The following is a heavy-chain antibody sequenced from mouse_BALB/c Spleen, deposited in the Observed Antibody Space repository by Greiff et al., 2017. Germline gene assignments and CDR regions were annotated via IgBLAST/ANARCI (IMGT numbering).Heavy chain of an antibody. CDR3: ARNYGSRDRYWYFDV. D-gene: IGHD1-1*01. J-gene: IGHJ1*01. Sequence: QVQLQQSGPELVRPGLSVKISCKGSGYTFTDYAMHWVRQSHAKSLEWIGVISTYYGNTNYTQKFKGKATMNVDKSSSTAYMELARLTTEDSAIYSCARNYGSRDRYWYFDVWGAGTTVTVSS. V-gene: IGHV1-67*01. CDR1: GYTFTDYA. CDR2: ISTYYGNT.